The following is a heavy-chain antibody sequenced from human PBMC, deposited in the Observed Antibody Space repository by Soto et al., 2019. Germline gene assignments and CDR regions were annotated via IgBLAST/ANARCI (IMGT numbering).Heavy chain of an antibody. D-gene: IGHD5-18*01. V-gene: IGHV4-59*01. J-gene: IGHJ6*02. CDR2: IYCSGST. Sequence: SETLSLTCTVSVGSISSYYWSWILQPPGKRLEWIGYIYCSGSTNYNPSLKSRVTISIYTSKNQFSLKLSSVTAPDTAVYYCARVGQIWSPVRMDVWGQGTTVTLAS. CDR1: VGSISSYY. CDR3: ARVGQIWSPVRMDV.